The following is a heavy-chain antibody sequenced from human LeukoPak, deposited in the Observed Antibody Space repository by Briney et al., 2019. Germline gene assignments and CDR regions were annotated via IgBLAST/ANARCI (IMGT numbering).Heavy chain of an antibody. CDR2: ISYDGSNK. J-gene: IGHJ6*02. Sequence: GGSLRLSCAAAGFTFSSYAMHRVLQAPGKGLVWVAVISYDGSNKYYADSVKGRFTISRDNSKNTLYLQMNSLRAEDTAVYYSARDYYDSSGYYYGMDVWGQGTTVTVSS. CDR1: GFTFSSYA. D-gene: IGHD3-22*01. CDR3: ARDYYDSSGYYYGMDV. V-gene: IGHV3-30*04.